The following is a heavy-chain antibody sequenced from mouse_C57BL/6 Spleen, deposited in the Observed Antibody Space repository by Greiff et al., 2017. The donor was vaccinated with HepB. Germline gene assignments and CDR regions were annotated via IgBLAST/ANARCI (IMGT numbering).Heavy chain of an antibody. CDR2: INPNNGGT. CDR3: ARDYYGNSYYYAMDY. CDR1: GYTFTDYN. V-gene: IGHV1-22*01. Sequence: EVQLQQSGPELVKPGASVKMSCKASGYTFTDYNMHWVKQSHGKSLEWIGYINPNNGGTSYNQKFKGKATLTVNKSSSTAYMELRSLTSEDSAVYYGARDYYGNSYYYAMDYWGQGTSVTVSS. J-gene: IGHJ4*01. D-gene: IGHD2-1*01.